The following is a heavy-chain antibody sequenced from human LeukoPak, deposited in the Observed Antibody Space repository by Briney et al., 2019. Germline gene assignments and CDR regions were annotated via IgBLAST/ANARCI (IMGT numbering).Heavy chain of an antibody. CDR1: GYSISSGYY. CDR2: IYHSGST. D-gene: IGHD3-3*01. CDR3: ARDRSVYDFWSGYPRGWFDP. J-gene: IGHJ5*02. V-gene: IGHV4-38-2*02. Sequence: SSETLCLTCAVSGYSISSGYYWGWIRQPPGKGLEWIGSIYHSGSTYYNPSLKSRVTISVDTSKNQFSLKLSSVTAADTAVYYCARDRSVYDFWSGYPRGWFDPWGQGTLVTVSS.